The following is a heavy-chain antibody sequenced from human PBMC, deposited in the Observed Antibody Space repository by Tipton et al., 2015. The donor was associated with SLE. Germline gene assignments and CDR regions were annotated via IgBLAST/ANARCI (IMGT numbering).Heavy chain of an antibody. J-gene: IGHJ2*01. Sequence: GLVKPSETLSLTCTVSGGSISSSSYYWSWIRQPAGKGLEWIGEINHSGSTNYNPSLKSRVTISVDTSKNQFSLKLSSVTAADTAVYYCARAEQLADYWYFDLWGRGTLVTVSS. D-gene: IGHD6-6*01. CDR3: ARAEQLADYWYFDL. CDR1: GGSISSSSYY. V-gene: IGHV4-61*10. CDR2: INHSGST.